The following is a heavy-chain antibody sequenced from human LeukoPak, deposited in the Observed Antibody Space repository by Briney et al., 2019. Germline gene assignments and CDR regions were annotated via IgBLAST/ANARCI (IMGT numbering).Heavy chain of an antibody. CDR1: GYTFTGYY. V-gene: IGHV1-2*02. CDR3: ARVGYSSGKYYYYYYYMDV. D-gene: IGHD6-19*01. CDR2: INPNSGGT. Sequence: SVKVSCKASGYTFTGYYMHWVRQAPGQGLERMGLINPNSGGTNYAQKFQGRVTMSRETTISTAYMELSRLRSDDTAVYYCARVGYSSGKYYYYYYYMDVWGKGTTVTVSS. J-gene: IGHJ6*03.